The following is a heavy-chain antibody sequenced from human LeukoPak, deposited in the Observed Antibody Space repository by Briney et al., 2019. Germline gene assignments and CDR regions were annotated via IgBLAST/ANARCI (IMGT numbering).Heavy chain of an antibody. CDR3: ARVRCSSTSCYAGHYYYYYYMDV. V-gene: IGHV4-34*01. Sequence: GSLRLSCAASGFTFSSYAMSWVRQPPGKGLEWIGEISHSGSTNYNPSLKSQGTISVDTNTNKFSLMLSSVPAADKAAYSCARVRCSSTSCYAGHYYYYYYMDVWGKGTTVTVSS. D-gene: IGHD2-2*01. J-gene: IGHJ6*03. CDR1: GFTFSSYA. CDR2: ISHSGST.